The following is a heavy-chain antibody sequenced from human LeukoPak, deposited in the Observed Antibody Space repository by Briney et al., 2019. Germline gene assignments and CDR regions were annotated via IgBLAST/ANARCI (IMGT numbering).Heavy chain of an antibody. CDR3: ARDSVYCSGGSCYGMDV. V-gene: IGHV1-2*04. J-gene: IGHJ6*02. CDR1: GYTFTGYY. CDR2: INPNSGGT. Sequence: ASVKVSCKASGYTFTGYYMHWVRQAPGQGLEWMGWINPNSGGTNYAQKFQGWVTMTRDTSISTAYMELGRLRSDDTAAYYCARDSVYCSGGSCYGMDVWGQGTTVTVSS. D-gene: IGHD2-15*01.